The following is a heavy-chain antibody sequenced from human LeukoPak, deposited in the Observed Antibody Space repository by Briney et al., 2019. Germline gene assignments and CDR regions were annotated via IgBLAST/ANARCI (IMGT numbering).Heavy chain of an antibody. CDR3: ARGWERLWLSFDY. CDR2: IIPIFGTA. D-gene: IGHD5-18*01. V-gene: IGHV1-69*13. Sequence: ASVKVSCKASGGTFSSYAISWVRQAPGQGPEWMGGIIPIFGTANYAQKFQGRVTITADESTSTAYMELSSLRSEDTAVYYCARGWERLWLSFDYWGQGTLVTVSS. CDR1: GGTFSSYA. J-gene: IGHJ4*02.